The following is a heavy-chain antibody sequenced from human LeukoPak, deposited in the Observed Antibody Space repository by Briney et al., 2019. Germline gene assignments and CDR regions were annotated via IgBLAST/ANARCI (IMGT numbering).Heavy chain of an antibody. J-gene: IGHJ4*02. Sequence: PGGSLRLSCAASGFTFSSYGMHWVRQAPGKGLEWVAVIWYDGSNKYYADSVKGRLTISRDNSKNTLYLQMNSLRAEDTAVYYCAREGEGYSGSYNFDYWGQGTLVTVSS. CDR3: AREGEGYSGSYNFDY. CDR1: GFTFSSYG. V-gene: IGHV3-33*01. D-gene: IGHD1-26*01. CDR2: IWYDGSNK.